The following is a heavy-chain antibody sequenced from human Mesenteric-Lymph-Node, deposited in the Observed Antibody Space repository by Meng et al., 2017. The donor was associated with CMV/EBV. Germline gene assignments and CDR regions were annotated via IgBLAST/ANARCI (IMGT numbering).Heavy chain of an antibody. D-gene: IGHD3-22*01. J-gene: IGHJ4*02. Sequence: GESLKISCAASAFSFRSYGMHWVRQGPGKGLEWAAFIRYDGSNECYADSVKGRFSISRDNSKNTLYLQMNSLRVEDTAVYYCAKGMYYYDSSGPHDYWGQGTLVTVSS. CDR2: IRYDGSNE. V-gene: IGHV3-30*02. CDR3: AKGMYYYDSSGPHDY. CDR1: AFSFRSYG.